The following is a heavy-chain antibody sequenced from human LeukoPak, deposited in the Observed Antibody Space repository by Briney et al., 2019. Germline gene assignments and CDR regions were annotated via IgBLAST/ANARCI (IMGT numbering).Heavy chain of an antibody. V-gene: IGHV4-39*07. Sequence: SETLSLTCTVSGGSISSSSYYWGWIRQPPGKGLEWIGSIYYSGSTYYNSSLKSRVTISVDTSKNQFSLKLSSVTAADTAVYYCARDPIYDSSGYYDYWGQGTLVTVSS. CDR3: ARDPIYDSSGYYDY. J-gene: IGHJ4*02. CDR2: IYYSGST. CDR1: GGSISSSSYY. D-gene: IGHD3-22*01.